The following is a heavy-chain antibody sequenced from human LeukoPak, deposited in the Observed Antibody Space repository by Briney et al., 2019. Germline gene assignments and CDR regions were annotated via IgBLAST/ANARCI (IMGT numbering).Heavy chain of an antibody. CDR3: ARGGYCSSTSCYEWFDP. Sequence: ASVKVSCKASGYTFTSYGISWVRQAPGQGLEWMGWISAYNGNTNYAQKLQGRVTMTTDTSTSTAYMELRSLRSDDTAVYYCARGGYCSSTSCYEWFDPWGQGTLVTVSS. D-gene: IGHD2-2*01. CDR1: GYTFTSYG. CDR2: ISAYNGNT. J-gene: IGHJ5*02. V-gene: IGHV1-18*01.